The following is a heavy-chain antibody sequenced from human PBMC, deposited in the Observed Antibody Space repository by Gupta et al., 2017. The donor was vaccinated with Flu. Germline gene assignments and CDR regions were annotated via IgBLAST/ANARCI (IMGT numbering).Heavy chain of an antibody. Sequence: EVQLVESGGGLVKPGGSLRLSCAASEFTFSNYSMNWVRQAPGKGLEWVSSISSSSSYIYYADSVKGRFAISRDSAKNSLYLQMNSLTAEDTAMYHCAREKEEGFDYWGQGTLVTVSS. J-gene: IGHJ4*02. CDR1: EFTFSNYS. CDR2: ISSSSSYI. V-gene: IGHV3-21*01. CDR3: AREKEEGFDY.